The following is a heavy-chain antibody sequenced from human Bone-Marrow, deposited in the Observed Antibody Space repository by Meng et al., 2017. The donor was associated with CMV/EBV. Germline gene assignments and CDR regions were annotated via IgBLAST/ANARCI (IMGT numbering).Heavy chain of an antibody. D-gene: IGHD2-2*01. CDR3: ARGYCSSTSCLIDY. CDR1: GGSFSGYY. Sequence: QVQLPQWGAGLLTPSETLSLTCAVYGGSFSGYYWSWIRQPPGKGLEWIGEINHSGSTNYNPSLKSRVTISVDTSKNQFSLKLSSVTAADTAVYYCARGYCSSTSCLIDYWGQGTLVTVSS. J-gene: IGHJ4*02. V-gene: IGHV4-34*01. CDR2: INHSGST.